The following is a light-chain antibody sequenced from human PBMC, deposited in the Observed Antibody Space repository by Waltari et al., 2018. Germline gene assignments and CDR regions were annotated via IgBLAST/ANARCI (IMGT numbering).Light chain of an antibody. CDR3: AAWDDSLSGGL. V-gene: IGLV1-47*01. J-gene: IGLJ3*02. CDR2: KNN. CDR1: SSNIGTNY. Sequence: QSVLTQPPSASGTPGQRVTISCSGGSSNIGTNYVYWYQQLPGTAPKLLIYKNNQRPSWVPDRFSASRSGSSASLAISGLRSEDEADYYCAAWDDSLSGGLFGGGTKLTVL.